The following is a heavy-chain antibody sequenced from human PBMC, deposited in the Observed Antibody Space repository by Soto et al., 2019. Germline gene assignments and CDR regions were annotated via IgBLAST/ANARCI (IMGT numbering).Heavy chain of an antibody. CDR1: GFTFSSYW. D-gene: IGHD1-26*01. CDR3: ARELIVGPAEYFQH. V-gene: IGHV3-7*01. Sequence: GSLRLSCAVSGFTFSSYWMSWVRQTPGKGLERVANINHDGSEKYYVDSVKGRFTISRDNAKNSLYLQMNSLRAEDTAVYYCARELIVGPAEYFQHWGQCTLVTV. J-gene: IGHJ1*01. CDR2: INHDGSEK.